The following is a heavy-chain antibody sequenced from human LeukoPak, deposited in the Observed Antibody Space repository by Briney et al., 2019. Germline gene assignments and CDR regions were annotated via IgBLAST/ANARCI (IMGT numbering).Heavy chain of an antibody. J-gene: IGHJ4*02. Sequence: GGSLRLSCAASGFTFSSYSMNWVRQAPGKGLEWVSSISSSSSYIYYADSVKGRFTISRDNAKNSLYLQMNSLRAEDTAVYYCARLYSLGSYYDSAYDYWGQGTLVTVSS. CDR2: ISSSSSYI. CDR3: ARLYSLGSYYDSAYDY. V-gene: IGHV3-21*04. D-gene: IGHD3-22*01. CDR1: GFTFSSYS.